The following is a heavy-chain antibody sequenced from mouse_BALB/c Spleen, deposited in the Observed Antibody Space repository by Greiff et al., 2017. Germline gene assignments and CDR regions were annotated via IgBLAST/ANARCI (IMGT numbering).Heavy chain of an antibody. CDR1: GFTFSSYA. D-gene: IGHD2-4*01. CDR3: ARVAYDYDEGGDY. Sequence: EVKLVESGGGLVKPGGSLKLSCAASGFTFSSYAMSWVRQTPEKRLEWVASISSGGSTYYPDSVKGRFTISRDNARNILYLQMSSLRSEDTAMYYCARVAYDYDEGGDYWGQGTTLTVSS. CDR2: ISSGGST. V-gene: IGHV5-6-5*01. J-gene: IGHJ2*01.